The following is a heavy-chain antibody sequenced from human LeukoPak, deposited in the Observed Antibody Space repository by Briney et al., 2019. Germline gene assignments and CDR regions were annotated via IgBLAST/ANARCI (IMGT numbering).Heavy chain of an antibody. CDR3: ARLDYDSSGYYYFGSSPTYYFDY. CDR1: GGSISSSTYY. J-gene: IGHJ4*02. Sequence: SETLSLACTVSGGSISSSTYYWGWIRQPPGKGLEWIGNIYSSGSTYYNPSLKSRVTISVGTSKNQFSLKLSSVTAAYTAVYYCARLDYDSSGYYYFGSSPTYYFDYWGQGTLVTVSS. D-gene: IGHD3-22*01. V-gene: IGHV4-39*01. CDR2: IYSSGST.